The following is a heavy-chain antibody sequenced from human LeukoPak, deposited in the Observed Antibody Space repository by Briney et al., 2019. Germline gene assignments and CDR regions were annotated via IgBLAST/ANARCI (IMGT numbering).Heavy chain of an antibody. CDR3: ARGGVSVHDAFDI. V-gene: IGHV3-21*01. CDR1: GFTFSSYW. CDR2: ISSSSSYI. D-gene: IGHD3-10*01. J-gene: IGHJ3*02. Sequence: GGSLRLSCAASGFTFSSYWMSWVRQAPGKGLEWVSSISSSSSYIYYADSVKGRFTISRDNAKNSLYLQMNSLRAEDTAVYYCARGGVSVHDAFDIWGQGTMVTVSS.